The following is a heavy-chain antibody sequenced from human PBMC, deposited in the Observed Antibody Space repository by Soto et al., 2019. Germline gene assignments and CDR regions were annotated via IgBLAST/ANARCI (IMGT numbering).Heavy chain of an antibody. CDR1: LFIVSNNY. V-gene: IGHV3-66*01. D-gene: IGHD4-17*01. Sequence: EVRLVQSGGGLVQPGGSLRLSCAASLFIVSNNYMSWVRQAPGKGLEWVSLIYSGGGTDYAESVKGRFTISRDNSKNTLYLQMNSLKSEGIGIYYRATRMTTAPYWAQGTVVTVSS. CDR3: ATRMTTAPY. CDR2: IYSGGGT. J-gene: IGHJ4*02.